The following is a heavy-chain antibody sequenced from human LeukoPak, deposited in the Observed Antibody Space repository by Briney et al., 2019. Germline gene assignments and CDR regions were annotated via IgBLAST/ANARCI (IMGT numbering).Heavy chain of an antibody. J-gene: IGHJ6*03. V-gene: IGHV3-21*01. CDR1: GLTFRTYA. Sequence: GGSLRLTCAASGLTFRTYAMRWLRQARGKGLERVSSISSTSRSSYIFYAESVKGRFTTSRDNTKTSLFLQMNSRVAEDTAVYYCAKGSGYEAQYYYYMDVWGKGTTVTISS. D-gene: IGHD5-12*01. CDR2: ISSTSRSSYI. CDR3: AKGSGYEAQYYYYMDV.